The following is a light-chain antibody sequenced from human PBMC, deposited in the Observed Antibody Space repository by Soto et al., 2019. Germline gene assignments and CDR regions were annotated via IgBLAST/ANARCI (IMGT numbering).Light chain of an antibody. J-gene: IGKJ2*01. CDR1: QSISNY. V-gene: IGKV1-39*01. Sequence: DIQMTQSPSSLSASVGDRVTITCRASQSISNYLNWYEQKPGKAPKLLIYDASTLQSGVPSRLSVSGSGTEFTLSISSLQPEDFATYYCQQSYITPYTFGQGTKLEIK. CDR3: QQSYITPYT. CDR2: DAS.